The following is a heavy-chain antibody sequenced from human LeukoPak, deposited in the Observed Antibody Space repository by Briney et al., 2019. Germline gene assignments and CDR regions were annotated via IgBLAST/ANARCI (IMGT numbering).Heavy chain of an antibody. CDR2: INHSGST. J-gene: IGHJ4*02. V-gene: IGHV4-34*01. Sequence: PSETLSLTCAVYGGSFSGYYWIWIRQPPGKGLEGIGEINHSGSTNYNPSLKSRVTISVDTSTNQFSLRLRSVTAADTAVYYCARGRVAYSAYYFDYWGRGTLVTVSS. CDR1: GGSFSGYY. D-gene: IGHD2-15*01. CDR3: ARGRVAYSAYYFDY.